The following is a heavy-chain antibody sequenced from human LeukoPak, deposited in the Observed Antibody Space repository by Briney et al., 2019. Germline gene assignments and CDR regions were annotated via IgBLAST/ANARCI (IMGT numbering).Heavy chain of an antibody. CDR3: ARDPKNYYDSSGTSYYYYGMDV. J-gene: IGHJ6*02. CDR2: IIPIFGTA. V-gene: IGHV1-69*13. D-gene: IGHD3-22*01. CDR1: GGTFSSYV. Sequence: SVKVSCTASGGTFSSYVISWVRQAPGQGLEWMGGIIPIFGTANYAQKFQGRVTITADESTSTAYMELSSLRSEDTAVYYCARDPKNYYDSSGTSYYYYGMDVWGQGTTVTVSS.